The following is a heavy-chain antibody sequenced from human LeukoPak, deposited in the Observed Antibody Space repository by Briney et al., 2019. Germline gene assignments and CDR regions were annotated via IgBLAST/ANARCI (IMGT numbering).Heavy chain of an antibody. J-gene: IGHJ4*02. V-gene: IGHV3-30-3*01. CDR2: ISYDGSNK. Sequence: GGSLRLSCAASGFTFSSYAMHWVRQAPGKGLEWVAVISYDGSNKYYADSVKGRFTISRDNSKNTLYLQMNSLRAEDTAVYYCARGGRWLQLPSNYFDYWGQGTLVTVSS. CDR1: GFTFSSYA. D-gene: IGHD5-24*01. CDR3: ARGGRWLQLPSNYFDY.